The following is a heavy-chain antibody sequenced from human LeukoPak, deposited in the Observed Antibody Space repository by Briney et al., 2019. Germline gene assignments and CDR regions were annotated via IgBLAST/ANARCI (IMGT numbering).Heavy chain of an antibody. CDR3: AREQRPRNPLDYYYGMDV. V-gene: IGHV4-39*02. J-gene: IGHJ6*02. CDR1: GGSISSSSYY. D-gene: IGHD1-1*01. Sequence: PSETLSLTCTVSGGSISSSSYYWGWIRQPPGKGLEWIGSIYYSGSTYYNPSLKSRVTISVDTSKNQFSLKLSSVTAADTAVYYCAREQRPRNPLDYYYGMDVWGQGTTVTVSS. CDR2: IYYSGST.